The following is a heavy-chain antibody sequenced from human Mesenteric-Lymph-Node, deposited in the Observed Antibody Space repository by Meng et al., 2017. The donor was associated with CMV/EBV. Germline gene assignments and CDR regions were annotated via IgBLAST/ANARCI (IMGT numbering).Heavy chain of an antibody. CDR1: GFTFSSYS. V-gene: IGHV3-21*04. D-gene: IGHD3-9*01. Sequence: GESLKISCAASGFTFSSYSMNWVRQAPGKGLEWVSSISGRSSYIYYADSVKGRFTISRDIAKNSVYLEMNSLRAEDTAIYYCAKSPYYDILTGYSHGGYFDLWGRGTLVTVSS. CDR2: ISGRSSYI. J-gene: IGHJ2*01. CDR3: AKSPYYDILTGYSHGGYFDL.